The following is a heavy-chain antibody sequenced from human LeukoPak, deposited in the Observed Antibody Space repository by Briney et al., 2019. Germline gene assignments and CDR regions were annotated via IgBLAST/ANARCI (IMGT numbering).Heavy chain of an antibody. Sequence: PSETLSLTCTVSGGSISRNDWGWIRQPPGKGLEWIGIMSVSGSTSYSPSLESRVTISLDTSKNQFSLKLNSVTAADTAVYYCASGPWKLDYWGQGILVTVSS. CDR3: ASGPWKLDY. J-gene: IGHJ4*02. CDR1: GGSISRND. V-gene: IGHV4-59*08. D-gene: IGHD1-1*01. CDR2: MSVSGST.